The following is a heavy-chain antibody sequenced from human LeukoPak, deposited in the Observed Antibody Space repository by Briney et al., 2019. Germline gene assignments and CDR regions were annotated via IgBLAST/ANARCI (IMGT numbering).Heavy chain of an antibody. CDR2: INHNGNVN. CDR1: GFTFSSYW. CDR3: ARGGGLDV. Sequence: HHGGSLNLSCAASGFTFSSYWMNWARQAPGKGLEWVASINHNGNVNYYVDSVKGRFTISRDNAKNSLYLQMSNLRAEDTAVYFCARGGGLDVWGQGATVTVSS. J-gene: IGHJ6*02. V-gene: IGHV3-7*03. D-gene: IGHD3-16*01.